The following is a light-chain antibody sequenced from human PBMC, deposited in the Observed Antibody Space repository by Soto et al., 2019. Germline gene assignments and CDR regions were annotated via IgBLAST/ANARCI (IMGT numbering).Light chain of an antibody. CDR2: GAS. CDR1: QSVSNNC. Sequence: EIVLTQSPGTLCLSPGERATLSSRASQSVSNNCLAWYQQKPGQAPRLLIYGASNRATGIPDRFSGSGSGTEFTLTISSLQSEDFAVYYCQQNYNTPWTFGQGTKVDIK. CDR3: QQNYNTPWT. V-gene: IGKV3-20*01. J-gene: IGKJ1*01.